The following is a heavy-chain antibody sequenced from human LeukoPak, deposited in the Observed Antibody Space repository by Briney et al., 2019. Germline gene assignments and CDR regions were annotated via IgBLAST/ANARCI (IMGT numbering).Heavy chain of an antibody. CDR1: GITHSNYG. V-gene: IGHV3-23*01. Sequence: QPGGALRLSCAVPGITHSNYGMSWVRQAPGKGLEWVAGSSGGGGGRNYADSVKGRFTVSRDNPKNTLYLQMHSLRAEDTAVYFCAKRGVVVRVILVGFHKEANYFDSWGQGALVTVSS. CDR3: AKRGVVVRVILVGFHKEANYFDS. D-gene: IGHD3-10*01. J-gene: IGHJ4*02. CDR2: SSGGGGGR.